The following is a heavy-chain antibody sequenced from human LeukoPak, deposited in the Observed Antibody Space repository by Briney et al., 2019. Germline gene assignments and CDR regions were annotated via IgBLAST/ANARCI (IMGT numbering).Heavy chain of an antibody. CDR3: AREASGYSYGLDAFDI. V-gene: IGHV3-48*03. J-gene: IGHJ3*02. CDR2: ISSSGSSI. D-gene: IGHD5-18*01. CDR1: GFTFSSYE. Sequence: GGSLRLSCAASGFTFSSYEMNWVRQAPGKGLEWVSYISSSGSSIYYADSVKGRFTISRDNAKNSLYLQMNSLRAEDTAVYYCAREASGYSYGLDAFDIWGQGTMVTVSS.